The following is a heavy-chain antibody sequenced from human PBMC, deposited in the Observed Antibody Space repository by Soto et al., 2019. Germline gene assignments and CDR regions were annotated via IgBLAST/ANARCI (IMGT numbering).Heavy chain of an antibody. CDR1: GFTFSSYG. J-gene: IGHJ4*02. V-gene: IGHV3-33*01. D-gene: IGHD6-13*01. Sequence: GGSLRLSCAASGFTFSSYGMHWVRQAPGKGLEWVAVIWYDGSNKYYADSVKGRFTISRDNSKNTLYLQMNSLRAEDTAVYYCARDIEIAAAGTTLPDYWGQGTLVTVSS. CDR3: ARDIEIAAAGTTLPDY. CDR2: IWYDGSNK.